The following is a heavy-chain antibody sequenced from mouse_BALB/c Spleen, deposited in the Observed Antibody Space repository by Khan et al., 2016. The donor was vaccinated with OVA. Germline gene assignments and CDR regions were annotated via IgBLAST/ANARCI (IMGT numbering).Heavy chain of an antibody. V-gene: IGHV3-6*02. CDR3: AGGGSSGPAWFNY. D-gene: IGHD3-1*01. Sequence: EVQLQESGPGLVKPSQSLSLTCSVTGYSITSGYFWNWIRQFPGNKLEWMGYIRYDGDSNYNPSLKNRISITRDPSKNRFFLKLTSLMSEDTAPYYCAGGGSSGPAWFNYWGQGTLVTVSA. CDR2: IRYDGDS. J-gene: IGHJ3*01. CDR1: GYSITSGYF.